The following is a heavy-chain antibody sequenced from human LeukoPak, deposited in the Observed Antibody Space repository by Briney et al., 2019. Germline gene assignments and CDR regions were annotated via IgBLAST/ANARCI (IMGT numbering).Heavy chain of an antibody. CDR2: IRYDGSNK. CDR1: GFTFSSYG. J-gene: IGHJ4*02. CDR3: AKDPSFRPGYFDY. V-gene: IGHV3-30*02. Sequence: PGGSLRLSCAASGFTFSSYGMHWVRQAPGKGLEWVAFIRYDGSNKYYADSEKGRFTISRDNSKNTLYLQMNSLRAEDTAVYYCAKDPSFRPGYFDYWGQGTLVTVSS.